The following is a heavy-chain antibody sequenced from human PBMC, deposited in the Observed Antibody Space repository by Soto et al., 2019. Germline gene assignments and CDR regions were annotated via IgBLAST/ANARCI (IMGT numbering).Heavy chain of an antibody. Sequence: SETLSLTCTVSGGSISSGDYYWSWIRQPPGKGLEWIGYIYYSGSTYYNPSLKSRVTISVDTSKNQFSLKLSSVTAADTAVYYCTSVPSDATDYAADYWGQGTLVTVSS. J-gene: IGHJ4*02. V-gene: IGHV4-30-4*01. D-gene: IGHD4-17*01. CDR1: GGSISSGDYY. CDR2: IYYSGST. CDR3: TSVPSDATDYAADY.